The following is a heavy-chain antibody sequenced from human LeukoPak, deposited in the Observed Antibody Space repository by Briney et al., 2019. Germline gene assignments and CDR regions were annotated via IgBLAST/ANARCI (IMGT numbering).Heavy chain of an antibody. CDR2: IYYSGST. CDR1: GGSISSYY. V-gene: IGHV4-59*01. Sequence: SETLSLTCTVSGGSISSYYWSWIRQPPGKGLEWIGYIYYSGSTNYNPSLKSRVTISVDTSKNQFSLKLSSVTAADTAVYYCARDLRHDYYGSGSYSSFAFDIWGQGTMATVSS. CDR3: ARDLRHDYYGSGSYSSFAFDI. D-gene: IGHD3-10*01. J-gene: IGHJ3*02.